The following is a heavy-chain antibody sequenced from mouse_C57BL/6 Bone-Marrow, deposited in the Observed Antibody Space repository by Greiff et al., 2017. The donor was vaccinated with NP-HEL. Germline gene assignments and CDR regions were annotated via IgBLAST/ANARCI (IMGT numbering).Heavy chain of an antibody. CDR3: ARYYDYDGYYAMDY. CDR2: IYPGGGYT. J-gene: IGHJ4*01. V-gene: IGHV1-63*01. CDR1: GYTFTNYW. D-gene: IGHD2-4*01. Sequence: VQLQQSGAELVRPGTSVKMSCKASGYTFTNYWIGWAKQMPGHGLEWIGDIYPGGGYTNYNEKFKGKATLTADKSSSTAYMQFSSLTSEDSAIYYCARYYDYDGYYAMDYWGQGTSVTVSS.